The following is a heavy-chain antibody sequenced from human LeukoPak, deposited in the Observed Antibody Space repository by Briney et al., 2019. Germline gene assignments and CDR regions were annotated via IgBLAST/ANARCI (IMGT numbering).Heavy chain of an antibody. CDR1: GGTFSSYA. D-gene: IGHD6-6*01. Sequence: SVKASCKASGGTFSSYAISWERQAPGQGLEWMGGIIPIFGTANYAQKFQGRVTITTDESTSTAYMELSSLRSEDTAVYYCARVGGAARSYFDYWGQGTLVTVSS. V-gene: IGHV1-69*05. J-gene: IGHJ4*02. CDR2: IIPIFGTA. CDR3: ARVGGAARSYFDY.